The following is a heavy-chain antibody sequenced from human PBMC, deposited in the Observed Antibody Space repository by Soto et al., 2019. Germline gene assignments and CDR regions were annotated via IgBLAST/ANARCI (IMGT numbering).Heavy chain of an antibody. V-gene: IGHV3-33*01. CDR2: IWYDGSNK. D-gene: IGHD7-27*01. CDR1: GFTFSSYG. CDR3: ARETGGPLYGMDV. Sequence: QVQLVESGGGVVQPGRSLRLSCAVSGFTFSSYGMHWVHQAPGKGLEWVAVIWYDGSNKYYADSVKGRFTISRDDSKNTLYLQLNSLRAEDTAVYYCARETGGPLYGMDVWGQGTTVTVSS. J-gene: IGHJ6*02.